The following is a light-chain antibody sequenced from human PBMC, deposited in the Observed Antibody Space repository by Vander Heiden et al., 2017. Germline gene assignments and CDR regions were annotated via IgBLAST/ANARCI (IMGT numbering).Light chain of an antibody. Sequence: IVMTQSPPCLPVTPGEPASISCRASPSLLHSNGYNYLDWYLQKPGQSPQLLIYLGSSRVSGVPYRFSGSGSGTDFTLKISRVEAEDFGVYYCRQAEQTPWTFGQGTKVEIK. CDR3: RQAEQTPWT. CDR2: LGS. V-gene: IGKV2-28*01. J-gene: IGKJ1*01. CDR1: PSLLHSNGYNY.